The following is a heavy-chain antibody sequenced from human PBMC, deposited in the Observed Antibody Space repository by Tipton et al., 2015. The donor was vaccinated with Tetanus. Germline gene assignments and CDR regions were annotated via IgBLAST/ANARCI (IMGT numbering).Heavy chain of an antibody. D-gene: IGHD6-19*01. CDR2: ITPIFGTT. CDR1: GGTFTNYA. Sequence: QLVQSGAEVKKPGSSVKVSCKASGGTFTNYALSWVRQAPGQGLEWVGGITPIFGTTNSAPKFQGRVTITADESTNTAYMELSSLRSEDTAVYYCARIGWPQQNKPAFDIWGQGTVVTVSS. CDR3: ARIGWPQQNKPAFDI. J-gene: IGHJ3*02. V-gene: IGHV1-69*01.